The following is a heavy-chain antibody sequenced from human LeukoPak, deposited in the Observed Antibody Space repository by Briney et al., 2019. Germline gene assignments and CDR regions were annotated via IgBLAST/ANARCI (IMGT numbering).Heavy chain of an antibody. Sequence: GESLKISCKGSGYSFTSYWIGWVRQMPGKGLECMGIIYPGDSDTRYSPSFQGQVTISADKSISTAYLQWSSLKASDTAMYYCARHVDGDRSSLHAFDIWGQGTMVTVSS. CDR3: ARHVDGDRSSLHAFDI. D-gene: IGHD6-6*01. CDR2: IYPGDSDT. V-gene: IGHV5-51*01. CDR1: GYSFTSYW. J-gene: IGHJ3*02.